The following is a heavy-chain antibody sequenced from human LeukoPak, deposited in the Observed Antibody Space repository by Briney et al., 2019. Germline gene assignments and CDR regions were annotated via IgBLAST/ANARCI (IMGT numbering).Heavy chain of an antibody. CDR2: ISSSSSTL. Sequence: GGSLRLSCAASAFTFSTYIMSWVRQAPGKGLEWVSYISSSSSTLYYADSVKGRFTISRDNAKNSLYLQMNSLRAEDTAVYYCARRRFRADSRGSYQNDALDIWGQGTLVTVSS. D-gene: IGHD3-22*01. V-gene: IGHV3-48*04. CDR1: AFTFSTYI. CDR3: ARRRFRADSRGSYQNDALDI. J-gene: IGHJ3*02.